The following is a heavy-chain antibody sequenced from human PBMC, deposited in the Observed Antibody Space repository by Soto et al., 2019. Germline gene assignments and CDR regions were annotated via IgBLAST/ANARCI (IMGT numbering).Heavy chain of an antibody. Sequence: SETLSLTCTVSGGSISSYYWSWIRQPPGKGLVWIGYIYYSGSTNYNPSLKSRVTISVDTSKNQFSLKLSSVTAADTAVYFCARVTMVIRDSDHFGVDVWGHGTTVTVSS. J-gene: IGHJ6*02. V-gene: IGHV4-59*01. CDR2: IYYSGST. CDR3: ARVTMVIRDSDHFGVDV. CDR1: GGSISSYY. D-gene: IGHD4-17*01.